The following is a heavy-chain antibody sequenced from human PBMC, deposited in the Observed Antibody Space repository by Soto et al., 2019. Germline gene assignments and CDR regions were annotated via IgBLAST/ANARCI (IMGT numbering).Heavy chain of an antibody. J-gene: IGHJ4*02. CDR2: IYYSGST. D-gene: IGHD4-17*01. CDR3: ARGDYGDYSFDY. Sequence: QVQLQESGPGLVKPSETLSLTCTVSGGSISSYYWSWIRQPPGKGLEWIGYIYYSGSTNYNPSLISHVFISVDTSTNQFALKLCSVTAADTAVYYCARGDYGDYSFDYWGQGTLVTVSS. V-gene: IGHV4-59*01. CDR1: GGSISSYY.